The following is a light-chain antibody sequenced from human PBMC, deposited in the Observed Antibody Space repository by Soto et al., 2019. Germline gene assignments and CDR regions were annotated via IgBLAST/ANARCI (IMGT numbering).Light chain of an antibody. CDR3: KYSLRDSHV. J-gene: IGLJ1*01. CDR1: SSDIGAGYD. CDR2: GNN. Sequence: QSVLTQPRSVSGAPGQRVTISCTGSSSDIGAGYDVHWYQQLPGTAPKLLIYGNNKRPSGVPDRFSGSKSGSSASLDIIGLQAEDDADYFCKYSLRDSHVFGKGTKVTV. V-gene: IGLV1-40*01.